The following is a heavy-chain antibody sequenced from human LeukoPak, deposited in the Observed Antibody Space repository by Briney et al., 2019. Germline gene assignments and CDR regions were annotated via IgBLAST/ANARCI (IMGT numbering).Heavy chain of an antibody. V-gene: IGHV3-30*04. Sequence: GGSLRLSCAASGFTFSDYAMHWVRQAPGKGLEWVSILSYDEKDKYYADSVKGRFTVSRDTSKNTLYLEMNSLRNEDTAVYYCARDGGYYFDYWGQGTLVTVSS. CDR1: GFTFSDYA. D-gene: IGHD3-16*01. CDR2: LSYDEKDK. CDR3: ARDGGYYFDY. J-gene: IGHJ4*02.